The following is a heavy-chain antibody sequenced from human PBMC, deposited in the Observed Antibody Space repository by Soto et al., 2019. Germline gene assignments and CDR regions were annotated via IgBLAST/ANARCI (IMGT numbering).Heavy chain of an antibody. CDR2: ISGSGGTT. CDR3: AREDIGGYCGGGNCYYDD. V-gene: IGHV3-23*01. CDR1: GFTFSSYT. Sequence: GGSLRLSCAASGFTFSSYTMSWVRQAPGKGLEWVSPISGSGGTTYYADSVKGRFTISRDNSKNTLYLQMNSLRAEDTAIYYCAREDIGGYCGGGNCYYDDWGQGTLVTVAS. J-gene: IGHJ4*02. D-gene: IGHD2-15*01.